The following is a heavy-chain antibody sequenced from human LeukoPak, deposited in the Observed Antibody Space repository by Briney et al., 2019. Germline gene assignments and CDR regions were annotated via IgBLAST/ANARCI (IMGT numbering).Heavy chain of an antibody. CDR1: GFTVSSNY. Sequence: GGSLRLSCAASGFTVSSNYMSWVRQAPGKGLEWVSTVTRSGTSTYYADSVKGRFTISRDNSMNTLSLQMTSLRAEDTAVYYCAKTMGAIDHDYWGQGTLVTVSS. V-gene: IGHV3-23*01. CDR2: VTRSGTST. D-gene: IGHD1-26*01. J-gene: IGHJ4*02. CDR3: AKTMGAIDHDY.